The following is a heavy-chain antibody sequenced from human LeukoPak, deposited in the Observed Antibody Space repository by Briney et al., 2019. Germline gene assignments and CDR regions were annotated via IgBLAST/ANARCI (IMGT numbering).Heavy chain of an antibody. J-gene: IGHJ4*02. CDR3: ARGRRGSYYPYFDY. Sequence: SETLSLTCAVSGGSISSSSYYWGWIRQPPGKGLEWIGSIYYSGSTYYNPSLKSRVTISVDTSKNQFSLKLSSVTAADTAVYYCARGRRGSYYPYFDYWGQGTLVTVSS. CDR2: IYYSGST. D-gene: IGHD1-26*01. V-gene: IGHV4-39*07. CDR1: GGSISSSSYY.